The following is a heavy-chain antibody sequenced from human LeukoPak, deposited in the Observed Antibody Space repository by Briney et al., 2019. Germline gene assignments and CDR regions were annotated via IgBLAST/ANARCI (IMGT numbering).Heavy chain of an antibody. Sequence: GRSLRLSCAASGFTLSSYGMHWVRQAPGKGLEWVAAIWFDGIRKYYADSVKGRLTISRDNSKNTLYLQMNSLRAEDTAVYYCARDLEDSSPFGAFDMWGQGTMVTVSS. J-gene: IGHJ3*02. CDR3: ARDLEDSSPFGAFDM. CDR2: IWFDGIRK. V-gene: IGHV3-33*08. CDR1: GFTLSSYG. D-gene: IGHD3-22*01.